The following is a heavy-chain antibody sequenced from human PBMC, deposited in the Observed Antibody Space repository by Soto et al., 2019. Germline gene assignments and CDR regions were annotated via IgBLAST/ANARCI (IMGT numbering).Heavy chain of an antibody. J-gene: IGHJ6*03. CDR1: GYTFTSYG. CDR2: ISAYNGNT. D-gene: IGHD2-2*01. Sequence: ASVKVSCKASGYTFTSYGISWVRQAPGQGLEWMGWISAYNGNTNYAQKLQGRVTMTTDTSTSTAYMELRSLRSDDTAVYYCARDLGAARTYQLLYYYYYMDVWGKGTTVTVSS. V-gene: IGHV1-18*01. CDR3: ARDLGAARTYQLLYYYYYMDV.